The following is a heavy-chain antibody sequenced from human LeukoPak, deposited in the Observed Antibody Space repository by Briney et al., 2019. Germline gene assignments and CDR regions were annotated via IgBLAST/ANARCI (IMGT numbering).Heavy chain of an antibody. CDR2: INNGGGST. D-gene: IGHD1-20*01. CDR1: GFTFSNHA. V-gene: IGHV3-23*01. J-gene: IGHJ4*02. CDR3: AKDLGYNWNYFDY. Sequence: QTGGSLRLSCAASGFTFSNHAMDWVRQAPGTGLEWVSGINNGGGSTYYADSVKGRFTISRDNSKNTLYLQMNSLRAVDTAVYYCAKDLGYNWNYFDYWGQGTLVTVSS.